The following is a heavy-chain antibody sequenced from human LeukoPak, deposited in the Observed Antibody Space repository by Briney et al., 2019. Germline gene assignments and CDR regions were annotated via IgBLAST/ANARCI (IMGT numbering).Heavy chain of an antibody. CDR3: ARDWAYSGSSGFDY. CDR2: ISGSGGST. CDR1: GFTFSSYS. D-gene: IGHD1-26*01. J-gene: IGHJ4*02. Sequence: GGSLRLSCAASGFTFSSYSMTWVRQAPGKGLECVSVISGSGGSTDYADSVKGRFTISRDNSKNTLYLQMNNLRAEDTAVYYCARDWAYSGSSGFDYWGQGTLVTVSS. V-gene: IGHV3-23*01.